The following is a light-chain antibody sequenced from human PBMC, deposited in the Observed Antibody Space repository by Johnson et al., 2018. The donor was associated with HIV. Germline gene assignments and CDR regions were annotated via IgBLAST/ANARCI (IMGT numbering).Light chain of an antibody. J-gene: IGLJ1*01. CDR1: SSNIGDNY. CDR3: GTCDSSLSAAYV. CDR2: DNN. V-gene: IGLV1-51*01. Sequence: QSVLTQSPSVSAAPGQKVTISCSGSSSNIGDNYVSWYQHLPGTAPKLLIYDNNNRPSGIPDRFSGSKSGTSATLAIPGLRHGDEADYYCGTCDSSLSAAYVFGAGTKVPVL.